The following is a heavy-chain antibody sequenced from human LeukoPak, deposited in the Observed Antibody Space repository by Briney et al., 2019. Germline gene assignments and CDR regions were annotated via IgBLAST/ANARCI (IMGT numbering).Heavy chain of an antibody. CDR3: ARVAAAGAIHRIYYFDY. J-gene: IGHJ4*02. Sequence: GGSLRLSCAASGFTFSSYAMSWVRQAPGKGLEWVSAISGSGGSTYYADSVKGRFTISRDNSKNTLYLQMNSLRAEDTAVYYCARVAAAGAIHRIYYFDYWGQGTLVTVSS. V-gene: IGHV3-23*01. D-gene: IGHD6-13*01. CDR1: GFTFSSYA. CDR2: ISGSGGST.